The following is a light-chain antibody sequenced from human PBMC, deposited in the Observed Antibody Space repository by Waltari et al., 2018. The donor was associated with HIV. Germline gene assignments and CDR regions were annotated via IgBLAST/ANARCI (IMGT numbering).Light chain of an antibody. V-gene: IGKV1-12*02. CDR2: PAS. CDR3: QQANSFPWT. CDR1: EGISSW. Sequence: DIQITQSQSSVSASVGDTVTITCRASEGISSWLAWYQQKPGEAPNLLIYPASSLQTGVPSRFSGSESGTDFTLTISSLQPEDFATYYCQQANSFPWTFGQGTKVEIK. J-gene: IGKJ1*01.